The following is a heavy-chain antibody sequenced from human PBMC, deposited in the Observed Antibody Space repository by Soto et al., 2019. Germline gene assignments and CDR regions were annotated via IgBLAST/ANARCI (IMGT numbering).Heavy chain of an antibody. CDR3: GRGGMAAVVAY. Sequence: QVQLVQSGAEVKKPGSSVKVSCTASGYTFASYDINWVRHATGQGLEWMAWMNPKNGHTGYAQKFQGRVTMTRDTSTSTAYMELSSLTSEDSAVYYCGRGGMAAVVAYWGQGTLVTVSS. CDR1: GYTFASYD. CDR2: MNPKNGHT. V-gene: IGHV1-8*01. D-gene: IGHD6-13*01. J-gene: IGHJ4*02.